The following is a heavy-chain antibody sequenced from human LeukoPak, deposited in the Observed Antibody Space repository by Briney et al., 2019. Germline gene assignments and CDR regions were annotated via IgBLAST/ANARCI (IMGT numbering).Heavy chain of an antibody. J-gene: IGHJ6*02. CDR1: GYTFTNYG. V-gene: IGHV1-18*01. CDR2: ISAYNGKT. CDR3: ARVKGPNYYYYGMDV. Sequence: ASVKVSCKASGYTFTNYGISWVRQAPGQGPEWMGCISAYNGKTNYAQKLQGRVTMTTDTSTSTAYMELRSLRSDDTAVYYCARVKGPNYYYYGMDVWGQGTTVTVSS.